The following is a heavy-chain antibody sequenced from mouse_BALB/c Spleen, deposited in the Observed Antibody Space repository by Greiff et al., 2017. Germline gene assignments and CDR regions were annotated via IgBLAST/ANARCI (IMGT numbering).Heavy chain of an antibody. D-gene: IGHD2-13*01. J-gene: IGHJ3*01. CDR3: AGRLL. V-gene: IGHV1-9*01. CDR2: ILPGSGST. CDR1: GYTFSSYW. Sequence: LMKPGASVKISCKATGYTFSSYWIEWVKQRPRHGLEWIGEILPGSGSTNYNEKFKGKATFTADTSSNTAYMQLSSLTSEDSAVYYCAGRLLWGQGTLVTVSA.